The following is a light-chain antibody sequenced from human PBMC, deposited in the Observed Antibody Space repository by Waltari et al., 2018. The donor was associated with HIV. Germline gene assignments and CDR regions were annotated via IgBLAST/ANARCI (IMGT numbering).Light chain of an antibody. V-gene: IGLV3-25*03. CDR3: QSAHNSDVI. Sequence: SYELTQTPSVSLPPGQTAKIIFSGDALPTNYVYWYQQKAGQAPVMIIFQDTKRPSDIPARFSASSAGTTATLTISGVQAEDEADYFCQSAHNSDVIFGGGTKLTVL. CDR1: ALPTNY. CDR2: QDT. J-gene: IGLJ2*01.